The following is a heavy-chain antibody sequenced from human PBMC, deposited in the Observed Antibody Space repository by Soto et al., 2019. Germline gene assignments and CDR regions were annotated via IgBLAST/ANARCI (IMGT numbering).Heavy chain of an antibody. Sequence: LSLTCAVYGGSFSGYYWSWIRQPPGKGLEWIGEINHSGSTNYNPSLKRRVTISVDTSKNQFSLKLSSVTAADTAVYYRARGGIAARFRYFDYWGQGTLVTVSS. D-gene: IGHD6-6*01. V-gene: IGHV4-34*01. CDR1: GGSFSGYY. CDR3: ARGGIAARFRYFDY. J-gene: IGHJ4*01. CDR2: INHSGST.